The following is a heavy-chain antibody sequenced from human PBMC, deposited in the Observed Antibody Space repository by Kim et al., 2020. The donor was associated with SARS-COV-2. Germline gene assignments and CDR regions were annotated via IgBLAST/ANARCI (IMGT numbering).Heavy chain of an antibody. D-gene: IGHD2-21*01. CDR3: ARDPLGVGGRFDY. V-gene: IGHV4-59*01. CDR1: GGSISSYY. J-gene: IGHJ4*02. CDR2: IYYSGST. Sequence: SETLSLTCTVSGGSISSYYWSWIRQPPGKGLEWIGDIYYSGSTNYNPSLKSRVTISVDTSKNQISLKLSSVTAADTAVYYCARDPLGVGGRFDYWGQVTL.